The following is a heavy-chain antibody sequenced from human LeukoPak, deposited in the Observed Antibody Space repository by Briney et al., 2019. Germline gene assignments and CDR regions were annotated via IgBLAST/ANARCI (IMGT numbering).Heavy chain of an antibody. CDR3: ARDQYCSSTSCYGY. V-gene: IGHV3-7*01. J-gene: IGHJ4*02. CDR1: GFTFSSYW. Sequence: GGSLRLSCAASGFTFSSYWMCWVRQAPGKGLEWVANIKQDGSEKYYVDSVKGRFTISRDNAKNSLYLQMNSLRAEDTAVYYCARDQYCSSTSCYGYWGQGTLVTVSS. D-gene: IGHD2-2*01. CDR2: IKQDGSEK.